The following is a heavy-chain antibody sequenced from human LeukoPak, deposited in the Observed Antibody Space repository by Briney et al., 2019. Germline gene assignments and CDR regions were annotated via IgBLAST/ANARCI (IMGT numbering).Heavy chain of an antibody. CDR1: GFTFSDYD. V-gene: IGHV3-23*01. J-gene: IGHJ4*02. Sequence: GGSLKLSCAASGFTFSDYDMAWVRQAPGKGLEWVSGISDSGGSIYYADSVKGRFTISRDNSKNTVFLQMNSLRAEDTAVYYCAKDIGSRAVYHCWGQGTLVTVSS. CDR2: ISDSGGSI. CDR3: AKDIGSRAVYHC. D-gene: IGHD2-2*01.